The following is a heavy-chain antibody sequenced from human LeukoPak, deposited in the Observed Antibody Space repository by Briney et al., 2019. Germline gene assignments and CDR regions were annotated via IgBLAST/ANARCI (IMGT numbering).Heavy chain of an antibody. J-gene: IGHJ4*02. CDR1: GGSISRYY. D-gene: IGHD2-15*01. Sequence: SETLSLTCTVSGGSISRYYWSWIRQPPGKGLEWIGYIYNIGSTNYNPSLKSRVTISVDTSKNQFSLKLSSVTAADTAVYYCARDVANYYDYWGQGTLVTVSS. V-gene: IGHV4-59*01. CDR3: ARDVANYYDY. CDR2: IYNIGST.